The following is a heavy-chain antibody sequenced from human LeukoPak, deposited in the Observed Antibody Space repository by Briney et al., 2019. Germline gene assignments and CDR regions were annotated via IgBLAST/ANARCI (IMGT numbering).Heavy chain of an antibody. D-gene: IGHD1-26*01. J-gene: IGHJ1*01. CDR3: ARVVGATPRGYFQH. Sequence: SETLSLTCTVSGGSISSGGYYWSWIRQHPGKGLEWIGYIYYSGSTYYNPSLKSRVTISVDTSKNQFSLKLSSVTAADTAVYYCARVVGATPRGYFQHWGQGTPVTVSS. V-gene: IGHV4-31*03. CDR2: IYYSGST. CDR1: GGSISSGGYY.